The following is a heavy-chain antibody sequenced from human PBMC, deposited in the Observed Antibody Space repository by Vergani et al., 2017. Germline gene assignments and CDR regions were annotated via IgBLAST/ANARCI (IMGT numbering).Heavy chain of an antibody. Sequence: QVQLQESGPGLVKPSETLSLPCTVSGGSISSYYWSWIRPPPGKGLEWVGYIYYSGSTNYHPSLKSRVTISVDTSKNQFSLKLSSVTAADTAVYYCASLSTNGFDNWGQGTLVTVSS. CDR1: GGSISSYY. J-gene: IGHJ5*02. V-gene: IGHV4-59*08. CDR3: ASLSTNGFDN. CDR2: IYYSGST.